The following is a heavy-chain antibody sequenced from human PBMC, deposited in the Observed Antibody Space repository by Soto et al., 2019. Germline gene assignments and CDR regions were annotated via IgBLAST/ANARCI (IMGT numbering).Heavy chain of an antibody. CDR3: AKDLYYGSGSSDV. J-gene: IGHJ6*02. D-gene: IGHD3-10*01. CDR1: GFTFSSYG. Sequence: PGGSLRLSCAASGFTFSSYGMHWVRQAPGKGLEWVAVISYDGSNKYYADSVKGRFTISRDNSKNTLYLQMNSLRAEDTAVYYCAKDLYYGSGSSDVWGQGTTVTVSS. CDR2: ISYDGSNK. V-gene: IGHV3-30*18.